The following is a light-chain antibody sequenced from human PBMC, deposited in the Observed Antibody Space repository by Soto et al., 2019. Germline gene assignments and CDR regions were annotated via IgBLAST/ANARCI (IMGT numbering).Light chain of an antibody. J-gene: IGLJ1*01. V-gene: IGLV2-14*01. Sequence: QSVRTQPASGSGSPGQSISISCTGTSSDVGGYTYVSWYQQHPGKAPXXXXXXXXXRPXXVSNRFSGSKSGNTASLTISGXXADDEADYYCSSYTNINTLVFGTGTKVTVL. CDR3: SSYTNINTLV. CDR1: SSDVGGYTY. CDR2: XXX.